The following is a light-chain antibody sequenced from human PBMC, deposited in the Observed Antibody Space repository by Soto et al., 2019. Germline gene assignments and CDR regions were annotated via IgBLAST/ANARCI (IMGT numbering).Light chain of an antibody. CDR1: PSVLYSSNHKNY. CDR2: WAS. Sequence: DIVMTQSPDSLAVSLGERATINCKSSPSVLYSSNHKNYLAWYQQKPGQPPKLLIYWASTRESGVPDRFSGSGSGTDFTLTISSLQAEDVAVYYCQQYYSTLSYTFGQGTKLEIK. J-gene: IGKJ2*01. V-gene: IGKV4-1*01. CDR3: QQYYSTLSYT.